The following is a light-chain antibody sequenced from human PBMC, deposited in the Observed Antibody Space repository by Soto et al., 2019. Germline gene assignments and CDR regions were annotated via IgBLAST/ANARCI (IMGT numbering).Light chain of an antibody. CDR3: LLSYSGGRRV. V-gene: IGLV7-46*01. Sequence: QAVVTQEPSLTVSPGGTVTLTCGSSTGAVTSGHYPYWFQQKPGQAPRTLMYDTSNKHSWTPARFSGSLLGGKAALTLSGAQPEDEAEYYCLLSYSGGRRVFGGGTKLTVL. CDR2: DTS. CDR1: TGAVTSGHY. J-gene: IGLJ2*01.